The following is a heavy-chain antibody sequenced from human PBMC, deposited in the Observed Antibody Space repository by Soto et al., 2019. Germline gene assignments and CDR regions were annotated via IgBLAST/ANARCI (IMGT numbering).Heavy chain of an antibody. D-gene: IGHD3-9*01. J-gene: IGHJ3*02. Sequence: QVHLVQSGAEVKKPGASVKVSCKASGYIFTGYQIHWVRQAPGRGLEWMGWINPNSGDTEYAQNFQGRVTMTRDTSLNLVYMEMSGLMSDDTAVYYCARDARGTRGFDEMDIW. CDR2: INPNSGDT. CDR3: ARDARGTRGFDEMDI. V-gene: IGHV1-2*02. CDR1: GYIFTGYQ.